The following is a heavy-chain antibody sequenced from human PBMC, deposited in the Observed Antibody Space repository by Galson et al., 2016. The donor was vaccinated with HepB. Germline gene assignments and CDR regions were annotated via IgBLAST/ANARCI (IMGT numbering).Heavy chain of an antibody. D-gene: IGHD2-2*03. CDR3: ARGGVGYCTSTSCQDYYYHGMDV. J-gene: IGHJ6*04. Sequence: SLRLSCAASGFPFTTYWVHWVRQAPGKGLVWVSRINTDGSSTDYADSVKGRFTISRDNAKNTLYLQMNSLRAEDTAVYYCARGGVGYCTSTSCQDYYYHGMDVWGRGTAVTVSS. V-gene: IGHV3-74*01. CDR2: INTDGSST. CDR1: GFPFTTYW.